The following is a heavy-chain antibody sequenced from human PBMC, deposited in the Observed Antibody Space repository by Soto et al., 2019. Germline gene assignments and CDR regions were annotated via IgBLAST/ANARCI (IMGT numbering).Heavy chain of an antibody. Sequence: EVQLVESGGGLVQPGRSLRLSCAASGFSFGDYAMHWVRQAPGKGLEWVSGISWNTGTVGYGDSVRGRFTISRDNAENSLYVQMNSLRAEDTALYYCAKGFCSSTRCLTYSYMDVWGKGTTVTVSS. V-gene: IGHV3-9*01. CDR3: AKGFCSSTRCLTYSYMDV. CDR2: ISWNTGTV. D-gene: IGHD2-2*01. J-gene: IGHJ6*03. CDR1: GFSFGDYA.